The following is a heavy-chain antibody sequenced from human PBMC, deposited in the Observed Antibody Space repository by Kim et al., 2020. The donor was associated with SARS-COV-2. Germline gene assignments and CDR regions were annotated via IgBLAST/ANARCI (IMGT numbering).Heavy chain of an antibody. CDR3: ARGRTFFGVVNYFDY. CDR2: MYYSGST. V-gene: IGHV4-59*01. CDR1: GGPISSYY. D-gene: IGHD3-3*01. Sequence: ETLSLTCTVSGGPISSYYWSWIRQPPGKGLEWIGYMYYSGSTNYNPSLKSRVTISVDTSKNQFSLKLSSVTAADTAVYYCARGRTFFGVVNYFDYWGQGTLVTVSS. J-gene: IGHJ4*02.